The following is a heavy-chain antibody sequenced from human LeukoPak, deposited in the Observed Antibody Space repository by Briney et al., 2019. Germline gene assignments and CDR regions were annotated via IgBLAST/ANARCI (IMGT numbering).Heavy chain of an antibody. CDR3: ARDLFLGYCSSTSCNDNWFDP. V-gene: IGHV1-2*02. CDR1: GYTFSDYY. J-gene: IGHJ5*02. D-gene: IGHD2-2*01. CDR2: INPKSGGA. Sequence: ASVKVSCKAYGYTFSDYYMHWVRQAPGQGLEWMGWINPKSGGANFAEKFQGRVTMTRDTSIRTVYMELSRVTYDDTAVYYCARDLFLGYCSSTSCNDNWFDPWGQGTLSPSPQ.